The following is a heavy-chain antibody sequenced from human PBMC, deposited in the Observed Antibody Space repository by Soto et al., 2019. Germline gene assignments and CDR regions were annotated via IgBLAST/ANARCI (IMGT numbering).Heavy chain of an antibody. J-gene: IGHJ4*02. D-gene: IGHD2-21*01. V-gene: IGHV3-23*01. CDR1: GFTFSSYA. CDR2: ISGSADST. Sequence: EVQLLESGGGLVQPGGSLRLSCAASGFTFSSYAMSWVRQAPGKGREWVSVISGSADSTNYADSVKGRFTISRDNSKNTLHLQMNSLSFEDTAAYSFAKGSRETATCCGEDWGQGTLVTVSS. CDR3: AKGSRETATCCGED.